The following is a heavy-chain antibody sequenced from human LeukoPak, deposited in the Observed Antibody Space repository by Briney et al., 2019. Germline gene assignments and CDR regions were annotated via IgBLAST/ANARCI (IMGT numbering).Heavy chain of an antibody. D-gene: IGHD6-13*01. J-gene: IGHJ3*02. CDR1: GGSISSSSYY. Sequence: SETLSLTCTVSGGSISSSSYYWGWIRQPPGKGLEWIGSIYYSGSTYYNPSLKSRVTISVDTSKNQFSLKLSSVTAADTAVYYCARHRYSRDGGLDIRGQGTMVTVSS. CDR2: IYYSGST. CDR3: ARHRYSRDGGLDI. V-gene: IGHV4-39*01.